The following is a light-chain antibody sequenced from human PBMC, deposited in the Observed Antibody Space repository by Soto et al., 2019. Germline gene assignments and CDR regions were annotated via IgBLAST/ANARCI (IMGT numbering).Light chain of an antibody. CDR3: QQYNNWPPLT. CDR1: LSVNSN. Sequence: IVMTQSPGTLSLSPGERATLSCRASLSVNSNLAWYQQKPGQAPRLLIYGASTRATGISARFSGSGSGTEFTLTISSLQSEDFAVYYCQQYNNWPPLTFGGGTKVEIK. V-gene: IGKV3-15*01. J-gene: IGKJ4*01. CDR2: GAS.